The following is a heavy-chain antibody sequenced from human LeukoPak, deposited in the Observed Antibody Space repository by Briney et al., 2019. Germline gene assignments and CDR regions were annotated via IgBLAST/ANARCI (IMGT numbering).Heavy chain of an antibody. CDR3: ARLSYYYGMDV. V-gene: IGHV4-34*01. J-gene: IGHJ6*02. CDR2: INHSGST. Sequence: SETLSLTCAVYGGSFSGYYWSWIRQPPGKGLEWIGEINHSGSTNYNPSLKSRVTISVDTSKNQFSLKLSSVTAADTAVYYCARLSYYYGMDVWGQGTTVTVYS. CDR1: GGSFSGYY.